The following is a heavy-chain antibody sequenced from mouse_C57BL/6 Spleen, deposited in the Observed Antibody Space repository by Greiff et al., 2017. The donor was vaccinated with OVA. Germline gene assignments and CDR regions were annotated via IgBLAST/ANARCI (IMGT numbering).Heavy chain of an antibody. CDR3: ARMGADYGYFDY. V-gene: IGHV1-53*01. CDR1: GYTFTSYW. CDR2: INPSNGGT. Sequence: VQLQQSGTELVKPGASVKLSCKASGYTFTSYWMHWVKQRPGQGLEWIGNINPSNGGTNYNEKFKSKATLTVDKSSSTAYMQLSSLTSEDSAVYYCARMGADYGYFDYWGQGTTLTVSS. D-gene: IGHD2-4*01. J-gene: IGHJ2*01.